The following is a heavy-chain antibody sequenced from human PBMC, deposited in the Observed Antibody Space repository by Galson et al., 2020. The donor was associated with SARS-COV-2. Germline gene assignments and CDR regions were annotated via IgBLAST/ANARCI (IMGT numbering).Heavy chain of an antibody. J-gene: IGHJ5*02. CDR2: ISSSSSTI. V-gene: IGHV3-48*04. D-gene: IGHD2-8*02. CDR3: ARGGAGGGVNP. Sequence: GGSLRLSCAASGFTFSSYSMNWVRQAPGKGLEWVSYISSSSSTIYYADSVKGRFTISRDNAKNSLYLQMNSLRAEDTAVYYCARGGAGGGVNPWGQGTLVTVSS. CDR1: GFTFSSYS.